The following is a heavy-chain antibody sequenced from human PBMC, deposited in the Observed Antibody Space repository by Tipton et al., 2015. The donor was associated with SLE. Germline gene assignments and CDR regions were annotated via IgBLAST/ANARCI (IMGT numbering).Heavy chain of an antibody. CDR1: GGTFSSYA. J-gene: IGHJ4*02. V-gene: IGHV1-69*01. CDR2: IIPIFGTA. D-gene: IGHD3-22*01. Sequence: QLVQSGAEVKKPGSSVKVSCKASGGTFSSYAISWVRQARGQGLGWMGGIIPIFGTANYAQKFQGRVTITADESTSTAYMELSSLRSEDTAVYYCAREGDYYYDSSGPGGYWGQGTLVTVSS. CDR3: AREGDYYYDSSGPGGY.